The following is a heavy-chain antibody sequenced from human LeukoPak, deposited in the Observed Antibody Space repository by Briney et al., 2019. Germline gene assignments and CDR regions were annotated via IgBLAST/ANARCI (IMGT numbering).Heavy chain of an antibody. CDR1: GYSFTSYW. V-gene: IGHV5-51*01. CDR3: ARLHPYSSSWYLAPRSAEYFQH. Sequence: GESLKISCKGSGYSFTSYWIGWVRQMPGKGLEWMGIIHPGDSDTRYSPSFQGQVTISVDKSISTAYLQWSSLKASDTAMYYCARLHPYSSSWYLAPRSAEYFQHWGQGTLVTVSS. D-gene: IGHD6-13*01. CDR2: IHPGDSDT. J-gene: IGHJ1*01.